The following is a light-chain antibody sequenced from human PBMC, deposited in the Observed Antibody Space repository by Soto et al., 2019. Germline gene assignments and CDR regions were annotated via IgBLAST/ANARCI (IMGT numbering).Light chain of an antibody. CDR3: SSYAGSNNLV. CDR1: SSDVGGYNY. V-gene: IGLV2-8*01. Sequence: QSALTHPPSASGSPGQAVTISCTGASSDVGGYNYVSCCQQHPGKAPKLMVYEVTKRPSGVPDRFSGSKSGNTASLTVSGLQAEDEADYYCSSYAGSNNLVFGGGTKLTVI. J-gene: IGLJ3*02. CDR2: EVT.